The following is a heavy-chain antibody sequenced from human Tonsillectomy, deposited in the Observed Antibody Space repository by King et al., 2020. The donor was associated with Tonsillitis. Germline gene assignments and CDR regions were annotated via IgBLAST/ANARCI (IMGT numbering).Heavy chain of an antibody. V-gene: IGHV3-49*04. CDR3: TRTVADFDY. Sequence: QLVQSGGGLVQPGRSLRLSCTASGFTFGDYAMNWVRQAPGKGLEWVGFIRSKAYGGTTEYAASVKGRFTIPRDDSKRIAYLQMNSLKTEDTAVYYCTRTVADFDYWGQGTLVTVSS. J-gene: IGHJ4*02. CDR1: GFTFGDYA. CDR2: IRSKAYGGTT. D-gene: IGHD6-19*01.